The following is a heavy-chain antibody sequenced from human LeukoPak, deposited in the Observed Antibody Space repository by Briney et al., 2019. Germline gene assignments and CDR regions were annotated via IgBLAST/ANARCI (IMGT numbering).Heavy chain of an antibody. J-gene: IGHJ5*02. CDR2: IYYSGST. CDR1: GGSFSGYY. Sequence: SETLSLTCAVYGGSFSGYYWSWLRQPPGKGLEWIGSIYYSGSTYYNPSLKSRVTISVDTSKNQFSLKLSSVTAADTAVYYCAREGSDIVLMVYAMGFDPWGQGTLVTVSS. CDR3: AREGSDIVLMVYAMGFDP. D-gene: IGHD2-8*01. V-gene: IGHV4-34*01.